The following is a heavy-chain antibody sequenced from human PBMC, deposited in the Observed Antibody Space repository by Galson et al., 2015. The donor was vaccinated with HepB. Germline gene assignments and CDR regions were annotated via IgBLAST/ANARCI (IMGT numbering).Heavy chain of an antibody. CDR1: GGIFSSYA. V-gene: IGHV1-69*13. CDR3: ARDGNWNPYYYYGMDV. Sequence: SVKVSCKASGGIFSSYAISWVRQAPGQGLEWMGGIIPIFGTANYAQKFQGRVTITADESTSTAYMELSSLRSEDTAVYYCARDGNWNPYYYYGMDVWGQGTTVTVSS. CDR2: IIPIFGTA. D-gene: IGHD1-20*01. J-gene: IGHJ6*02.